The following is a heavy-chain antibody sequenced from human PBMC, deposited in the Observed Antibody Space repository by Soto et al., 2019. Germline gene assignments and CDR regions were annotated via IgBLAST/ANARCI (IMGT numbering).Heavy chain of an antibody. CDR2: ISSYNSNNGDT. Sequence: ASVKVSCKTSGYTFSNYAISWVRQAPGQGLEWMGWISSYNSNNGDTKSAQMLQGRVTMTIDTSATTAYMELRSLRSDDTGVYYCARAELGRGEVGYFGMDVWGQGTTVTVSS. J-gene: IGHJ6*02. D-gene: IGHD2-15*01. CDR1: GYTFSNYA. CDR3: ARAELGRGEVGYFGMDV. V-gene: IGHV1-18*04.